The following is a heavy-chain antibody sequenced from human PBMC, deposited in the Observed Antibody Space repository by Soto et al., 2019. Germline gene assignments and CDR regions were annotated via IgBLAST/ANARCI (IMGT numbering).Heavy chain of an antibody. CDR1: GYTFINFG. J-gene: IGHJ4*02. Sequence: GXSGKVSCTTPGYTFINFGINWVRQAPGQGLEWMGWITPYNGNANYPQKHQDRLTITTDTSTNKAYLELRSLRSDDTAVYFCARDRMFSGAHHDYWGQGTRVTFSS. CDR3: ARDRMFSGAHHDY. D-gene: IGHD1-26*01. V-gene: IGHV1-18*04. CDR2: ITPYNGNA.